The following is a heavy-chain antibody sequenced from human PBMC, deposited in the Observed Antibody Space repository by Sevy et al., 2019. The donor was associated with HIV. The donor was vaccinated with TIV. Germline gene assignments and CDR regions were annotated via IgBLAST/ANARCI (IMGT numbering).Heavy chain of an antibody. Sequence: GGSLRLSCAASGFTFSSYWMHWVRQAPGKGLVWVSRINSDGSSTSYADSLKGRLTISRDNAKNTLYLQMNSLRAEDTAVYYCAREGGGIAAAGTLGWGQGTLVTVSS. V-gene: IGHV3-74*01. J-gene: IGHJ4*02. CDR1: GFTFSSYW. CDR2: INSDGSST. D-gene: IGHD6-13*01. CDR3: AREGGGIAAAGTLG.